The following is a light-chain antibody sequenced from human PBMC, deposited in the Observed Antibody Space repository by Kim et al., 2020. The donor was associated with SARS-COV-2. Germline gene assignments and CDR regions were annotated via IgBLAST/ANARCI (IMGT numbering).Light chain of an antibody. Sequence: SYELTQPPSVSVSPGQTVSITCSGDKLGEKYSCWYQQRSGQSPVLVFYQDFKRPSGIPERFSGSNFGNTATLTISGTQAVDEADYYCQAWDSGTVVFGGGTKLTVL. J-gene: IGLJ2*01. V-gene: IGLV3-1*01. CDR2: QDF. CDR3: QAWDSGTVV. CDR1: KLGEKY.